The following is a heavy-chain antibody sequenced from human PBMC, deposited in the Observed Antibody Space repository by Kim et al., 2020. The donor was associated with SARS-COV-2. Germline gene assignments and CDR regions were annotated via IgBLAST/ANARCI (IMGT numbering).Heavy chain of an antibody. V-gene: IGHV7-4-1*02. CDR1: GYTFTSYA. CDR3: ARDYSNAFNYYYYMDV. D-gene: IGHD4-4*01. Sequence: ASVKVSCKASGYTFTSYAMNWVRQAPGEWLEWMGWINTNTGNATYAQGFTGRFVFSLDTSVSTAYLQISSLKPEDTAVYYCARDYSNAFNYYYYMDVWGKETTVTVSS. CDR2: INTNTGNA. J-gene: IGHJ6*03.